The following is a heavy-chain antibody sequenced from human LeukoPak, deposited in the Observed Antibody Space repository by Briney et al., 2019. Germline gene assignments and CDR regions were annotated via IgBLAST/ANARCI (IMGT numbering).Heavy chain of an antibody. CDR3: ARVSPHIAVAGAEYFHH. D-gene: IGHD6-13*01. V-gene: IGHV1-8*02. CDR1: GGTFSSYA. Sequence: ASVKVSCKASGGTFSSYAISWVRQATGQGLEWMGWMNPNSGNTGYAQKFQGRVTMTRNTSISTAYMELSSLRSEDTAVYYCARVSPHIAVAGAEYFHHWGQGTLVTVSS. CDR2: MNPNSGNT. J-gene: IGHJ1*01.